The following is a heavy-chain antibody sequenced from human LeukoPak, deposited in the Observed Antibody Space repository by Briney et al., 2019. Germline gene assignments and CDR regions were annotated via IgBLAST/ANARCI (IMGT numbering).Heavy chain of an antibody. CDR3: AKDSDFDWLPTSYYFDY. J-gene: IGHJ4*02. Sequence: GGSLRLSCAASGFTFSSYGMHWVRQAPGKGLEWVAFIRYDGSNKYYADSVKGRFTISRDNAKNSLYLQMNSLRAEDTALYYCAKDSDFDWLPTSYYFDYWGQGTLVTVSS. CDR1: GFTFSSYG. V-gene: IGHV3-30*02. D-gene: IGHD3-9*01. CDR2: IRYDGSNK.